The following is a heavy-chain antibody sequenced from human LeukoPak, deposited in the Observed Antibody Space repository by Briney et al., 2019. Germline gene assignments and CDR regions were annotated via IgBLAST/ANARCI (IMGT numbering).Heavy chain of an antibody. CDR2: INPNSGGT. D-gene: IGHD3-10*01. J-gene: IGHJ5*02. CDR3: ARLLWFGESKWFDP. V-gene: IGHV1-2*02. CDR1: GYTFTGYY. Sequence: GASVKVSCKASGYTFTGYYMHWVRQAPGQGLEWMGWINPNSGGTNYAQKFRGRVTMTRDTSISTAYMELSRLRSDDTAVYYCARLLWFGESKWFDPWGQGTLVTVSS.